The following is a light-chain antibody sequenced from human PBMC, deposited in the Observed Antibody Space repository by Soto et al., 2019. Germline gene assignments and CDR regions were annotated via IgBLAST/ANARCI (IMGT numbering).Light chain of an antibody. V-gene: IGKV1-39*01. J-gene: IGKJ3*01. Sequence: DIQMTQSPSSLSASVGDRVTITCRASQSISSYLNWYQQKPGKAPKLLIYAASSLQSGVPSRFSGSGSGTDFNLTSSSLQPEDFATYYCQQSYSTPFAFGPGTKVDI. CDR1: QSISSY. CDR3: QQSYSTPFA. CDR2: AAS.